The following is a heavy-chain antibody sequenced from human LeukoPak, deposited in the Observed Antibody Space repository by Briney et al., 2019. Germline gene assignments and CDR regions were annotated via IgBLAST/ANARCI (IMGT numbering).Heavy chain of an antibody. V-gene: IGHV4-30-4*01. CDR1: GGSISSGDYY. CDR3: ARVMVRGVIDY. J-gene: IGHJ4*02. CDR2: IYYSGST. Sequence: SQTLSLTCTVSGGSISSGDYYWSWIRQPPGKGLEWIGYIYYSGSTYYNPSLKSRVNISVDTSKNQFSLKLSSVTAADTAVYYCARVMVRGVIDYWGQGTLVTVSS. D-gene: IGHD3-10*01.